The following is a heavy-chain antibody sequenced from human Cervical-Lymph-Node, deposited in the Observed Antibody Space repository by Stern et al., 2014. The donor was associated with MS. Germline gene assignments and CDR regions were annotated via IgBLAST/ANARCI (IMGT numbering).Heavy chain of an antibody. D-gene: IGHD1-26*01. J-gene: IGHJ4*02. CDR2: VYYSGST. CDR3: ARGYSGSSTPLDY. CDR1: GGSISSDY. Sequence: QVQLVESGPGLVKPSETLSLTCTVSGGSISSDYWSWIRQPPGKGLEWIGYVYYSGSTNYNPSLKSRVTISVDTSKNQFSLRLSSVTAADTAVYYCARGYSGSSTPLDYWGQGTLVTVSS. V-gene: IGHV4-59*01.